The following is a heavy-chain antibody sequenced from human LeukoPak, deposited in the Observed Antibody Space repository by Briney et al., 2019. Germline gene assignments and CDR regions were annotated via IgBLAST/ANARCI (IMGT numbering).Heavy chain of an antibody. D-gene: IGHD1-26*01. J-gene: IGHJ4*02. CDR2: ISSNGGST. CDR3: AKEGGSYYHFDY. V-gene: IGHV3-64*01. Sequence: GGSLRLSCAASGFTFSSYAMHWVRQAPGKGLEYVSAISSNGGSTYYANSVKGRFTISRDNSKNTLYLQMGSLRAEDMAVYYCAKEGGSYYHFDYWGQGTLVTVSS. CDR1: GFTFSSYA.